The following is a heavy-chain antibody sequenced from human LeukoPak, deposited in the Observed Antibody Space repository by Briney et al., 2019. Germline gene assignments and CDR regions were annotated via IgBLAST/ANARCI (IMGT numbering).Heavy chain of an antibody. V-gene: IGHV3-74*01. CDR2: INSDGSST. D-gene: IGHD6-19*01. Sequence: PGGSLRLSCAASGFTFSGYWMHWVRQAPGKGLVWVSGINSDGSSTSYADSVKGRFTISRDNAKNTLYLQMNSLRAEDTAVYYCAKRSSGWYGDFDYWGQGTLVTVSS. CDR3: AKRSSGWYGDFDY. J-gene: IGHJ4*02. CDR1: GFTFSGYW.